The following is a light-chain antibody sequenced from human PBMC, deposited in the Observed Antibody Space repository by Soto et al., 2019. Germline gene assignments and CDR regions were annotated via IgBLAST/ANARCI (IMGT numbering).Light chain of an antibody. V-gene: IGKV1-39*01. CDR3: QQSYSTPLT. CDR2: AAF. CDR1: QSISSY. J-gene: IGKJ4*01. Sequence: DIQMTQSPSSLSASVGDRVTITCRASQSISSYLNWYQQKPGKAPKLLIYAAFSLQSGVPSRFSGSGSGTDFTLTISSLQPEDFATYYCQQSYSTPLTFGGGTRWIS.